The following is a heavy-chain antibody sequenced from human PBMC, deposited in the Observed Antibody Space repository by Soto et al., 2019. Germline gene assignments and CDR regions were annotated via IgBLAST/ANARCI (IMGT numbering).Heavy chain of an antibody. Sequence: SETLSLTCAVYGGSFSGYYWSWIRQPPGKGLEWIGEINHSGSTNYNPSLKSRVTISVDTSKNQFSLKLSSVTAADTAVYYCARAPPRGITAAGRNGMDVWGQGTTVTVS. CDR3: ARAPPRGITAAGRNGMDV. CDR1: GGSFSGYY. J-gene: IGHJ6*02. D-gene: IGHD1-20*01. V-gene: IGHV4-34*01. CDR2: INHSGST.